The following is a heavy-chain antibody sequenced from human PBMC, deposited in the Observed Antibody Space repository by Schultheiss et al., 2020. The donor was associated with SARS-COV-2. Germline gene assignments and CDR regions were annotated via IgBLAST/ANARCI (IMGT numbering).Heavy chain of an antibody. Sequence: SQTLSLTCAVSGGSISSSDYWSWIRQPPGKGLEWIGCIHYSGSTNYNPSLKSRVTISVDTSRKHFSLRLNSVTAADTALYYCARVGYYYYAMDVWGQGTAVTVSS. V-gene: IGHV4-61*03. CDR1: GGSISSSDY. J-gene: IGHJ6*02. CDR2: IHYSGST. CDR3: ARVGYYYYAMDV.